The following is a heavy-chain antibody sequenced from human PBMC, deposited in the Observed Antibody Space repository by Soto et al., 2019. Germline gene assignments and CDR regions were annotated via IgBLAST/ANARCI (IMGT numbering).Heavy chain of an antibody. J-gene: IGHJ6*02. CDR2: IYYSGST. Sequence: KPSETLSLTCTVSGGSISSGGYYWSWIRQHPGKGLEWIGYIYYSGSTYYNPSLKSRVTISVDTSKNQFSLKLSSVTAADTAVYYCAREERIAMVRGPYGMDVWGQGTTVTVSS. CDR1: GGSISSGGYY. V-gene: IGHV4-31*03. D-gene: IGHD3-10*01. CDR3: AREERIAMVRGPYGMDV.